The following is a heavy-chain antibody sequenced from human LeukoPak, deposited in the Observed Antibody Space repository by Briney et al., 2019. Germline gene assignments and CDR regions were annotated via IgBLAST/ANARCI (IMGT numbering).Heavy chain of an antibody. CDR1: GGSITSYY. D-gene: IGHD3-10*01. CDR2: IFYSGST. Sequence: SETLSLTCTVSGGSITSYYWNWIRQPPGKGLEWIGYIFYSGSTYYNPSLKSRVTISVDTSKNQFSLKLSSVTAADTAVYYCARQGDYYGSGFDPWGQGTLVTVSS. V-gene: IGHV4-59*08. J-gene: IGHJ5*02. CDR3: ARQGDYYGSGFDP.